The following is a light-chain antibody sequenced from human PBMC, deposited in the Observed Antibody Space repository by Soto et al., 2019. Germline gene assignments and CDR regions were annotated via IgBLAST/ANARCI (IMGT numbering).Light chain of an antibody. V-gene: IGLV2-14*01. CDR1: SSDVGGYNY. J-gene: IGLJ1*01. Sequence: QSALTQPASVSGSPGQSITISCTGTSSDVGGYNYVSWYQQHPGKAPKLMIYDVSNRPSGVSNRFSGSKSGNTASLTISGLQAEDEADSYCSSYTSSSTNVFGTGTKLTVL. CDR2: DVS. CDR3: SSYTSSSTNV.